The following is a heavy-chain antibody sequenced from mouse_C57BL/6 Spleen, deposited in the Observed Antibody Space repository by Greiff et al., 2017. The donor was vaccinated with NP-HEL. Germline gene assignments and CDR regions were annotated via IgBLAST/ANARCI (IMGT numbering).Heavy chain of an antibody. Sequence: QVQLQQPGAELVKPGASVKMSCKASGYTFTSYWITWVKQRPGQGLEWIGDIYPGSGSTNYNEKFKSKATLTVDKSSSTAYMQLSSLTSEDSAVYYCAREGTVAHYFDYWGQGTTLTVSS. D-gene: IGHD1-1*01. CDR3: AREGTVAHYFDY. V-gene: IGHV1-55*01. CDR2: IYPGSGST. J-gene: IGHJ2*01. CDR1: GYTFTSYW.